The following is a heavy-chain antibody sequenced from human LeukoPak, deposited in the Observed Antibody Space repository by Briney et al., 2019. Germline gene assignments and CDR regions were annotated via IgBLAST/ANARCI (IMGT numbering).Heavy chain of an antibody. J-gene: IGHJ4*02. CDR3: ARDGGSITGTTGLFDY. D-gene: IGHD1-7*01. CDR2: ISSSSSYI. V-gene: IGHV3-21*01. Sequence: GGSLRLSCAASGFTVSSNYMSWVRQAPGKGLELVSSISSSSSYIYYADSVKGRFTISRDNAKNSLYLQMNSLRAEDTAVYYCARDGGSITGTTGLFDYWGQGTLVTVSS. CDR1: GFTVSSNY.